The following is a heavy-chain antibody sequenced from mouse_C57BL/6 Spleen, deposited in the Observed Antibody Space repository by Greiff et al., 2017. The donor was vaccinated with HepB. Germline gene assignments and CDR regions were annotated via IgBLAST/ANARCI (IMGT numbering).Heavy chain of an antibody. Sequence: VQLQQSGAELVRPGPSVKVSCKASGYAFTNYLIEWVKQRPGQGLEWIGVINPGSGGTNYNEKFKGKATLTADKSSSTAYMQLSSLTSEDSAVYFCARGGKLNWYFDVWGTGTTVTVSS. J-gene: IGHJ1*03. CDR3: ARGGKLNWYFDV. CDR2: INPGSGGT. V-gene: IGHV1-54*01. D-gene: IGHD2-1*01. CDR1: GYAFTNYL.